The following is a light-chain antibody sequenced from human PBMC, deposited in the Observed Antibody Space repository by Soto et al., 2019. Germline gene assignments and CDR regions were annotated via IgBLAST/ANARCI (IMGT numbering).Light chain of an antibody. CDR3: QAYDSSLSGVV. CDR2: GNS. V-gene: IGLV1-40*01. Sequence: QSVLTQPPAVSGAPGQRITLSCTGSSSNIGPSYDVHWYQHLPGTAPKLLIYGNSNRPSGVPDRFSGSKSGTSASLAITGLQAEDEADYYCQAYDSSLSGVVFGGGTQLTVL. J-gene: IGLJ2*01. CDR1: SSNIGPSYD.